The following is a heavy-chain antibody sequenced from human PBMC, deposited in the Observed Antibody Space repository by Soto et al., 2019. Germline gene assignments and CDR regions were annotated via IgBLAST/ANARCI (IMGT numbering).Heavy chain of an antibody. V-gene: IGHV1-69*02. Sequence: SVKVCCKASGGTFSSYTISWVRQAPGQGLEWMGRIIPILGIANYAQKFQGRVTITADKSTSTAYMELSSLRSEDTAVYYCARAVVIAAAGRYYFDYWGQGTLVTVSS. CDR2: IIPILGIA. CDR3: ARAVVIAAAGRYYFDY. D-gene: IGHD6-13*01. J-gene: IGHJ4*02. CDR1: GGTFSSYT.